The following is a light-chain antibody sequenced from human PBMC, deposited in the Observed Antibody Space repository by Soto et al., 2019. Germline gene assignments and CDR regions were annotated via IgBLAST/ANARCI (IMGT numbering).Light chain of an antibody. J-gene: IGKJ1*01. CDR3: QQYGSSRWT. CDR2: AAS. CDR1: QSISSTY. V-gene: IGKV3-20*01. Sequence: EIVLTQSPDTLSLFPGERATLSSRASQSISSTYLAWYQQKPGQAPRPLISAASNRATGTPDRFSGSGSGTDFTLTISRLEPEDFAVYYCQQYGSSRWTFGQGTKVEVK.